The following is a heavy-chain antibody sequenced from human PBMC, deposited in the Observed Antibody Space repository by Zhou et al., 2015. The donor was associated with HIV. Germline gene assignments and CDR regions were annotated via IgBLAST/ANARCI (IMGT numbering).Heavy chain of an antibody. Sequence: QVQLVQSGAEVKKPGASVKVSCEASGYTFTSYEINWVRQAPGQGLEWMGWLNPNSGNTVYAQNFQDRVTMTTDTSTSTAYMELRSLRSDDTAVYYCARLELGYNYDSSGPFDLWGRGTLVTVSS. CDR3: ARLELGYNYDSSGPFDL. CDR1: GYTFTSYE. D-gene: IGHD3-22*01. J-gene: IGHJ2*01. V-gene: IGHV1-8*01. CDR2: LNPNSGNT.